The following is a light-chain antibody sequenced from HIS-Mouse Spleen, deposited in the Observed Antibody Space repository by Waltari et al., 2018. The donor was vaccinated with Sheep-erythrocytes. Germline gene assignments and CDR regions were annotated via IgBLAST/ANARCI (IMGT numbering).Light chain of an antibody. CDR2: EVS. Sequence: LTQPPSVSVAPGQTARITCGGNNIGSKSVHWYQQHPGKAPKLMIYEVSNRPSGVSNRFSGSKSGNTASLTISGLQAEDEADYYCSSYTSSSTLEVFGGGTKLTVL. J-gene: IGLJ3*02. CDR1: NIGSKS. V-gene: IGLV2-14*01. CDR3: SSYTSSSTLEV.